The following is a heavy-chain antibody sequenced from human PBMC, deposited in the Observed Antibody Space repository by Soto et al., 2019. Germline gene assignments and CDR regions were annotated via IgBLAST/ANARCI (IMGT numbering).Heavy chain of an antibody. D-gene: IGHD3-10*01. J-gene: IGHJ4*02. CDR3: AKVLRSMVRVVLASL. Sequence: SGGSLRLSCAAAGFSFRKYAMAWVRQAPGKGLEWVSSISGSGVIKHYADSVQGRFTISRGNSNNTPSVQMNSLRVEDTAIYYCAKVLRSMVRVVLASLWGQGILVTVCS. CDR2: ISGSGVIK. CDR1: GFSFRKYA. V-gene: IGHV3-23*01.